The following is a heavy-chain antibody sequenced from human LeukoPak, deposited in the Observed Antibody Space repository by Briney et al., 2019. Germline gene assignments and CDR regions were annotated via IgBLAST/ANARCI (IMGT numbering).Heavy chain of an antibody. CDR3: AKSMTLQWRGFFDL. CDR1: GFTFNNYA. Sequence: GGSLRLSCAASGFTFNNYAMHWVRQAPGKGLEWVSTIRDSGANTCYADSVRGRFTISRDNSRNTLYLQKNSLRADDTAIYYCAKSMTLQWRGFFDLWGRGTHVTVSS. D-gene: IGHD6-19*01. V-gene: IGHV3-23*01. CDR2: IRDSGANT. J-gene: IGHJ2*01.